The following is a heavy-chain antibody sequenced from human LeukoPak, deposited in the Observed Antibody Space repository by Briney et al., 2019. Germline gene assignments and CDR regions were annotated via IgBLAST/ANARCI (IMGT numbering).Heavy chain of an antibody. D-gene: IGHD6-13*01. CDR3: ARVRAVAAATGDYYYYGMDV. CDR2: IYPGDSDT. J-gene: IGHJ6*02. Sequence: GESLKISCQVSGYSFTNYWIGWVRQMPGKGLEWMGIIYPGDSDTRYSPSFQGQVTISADKSISTAYLQWSSLKASDTALYYCARVRAVAAATGDYYYYGMDVWGQGTTVTVSS. V-gene: IGHV5-51*01. CDR1: GYSFTNYW.